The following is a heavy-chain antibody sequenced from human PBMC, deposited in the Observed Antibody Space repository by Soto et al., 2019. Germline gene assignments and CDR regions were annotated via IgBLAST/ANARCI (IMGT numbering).Heavy chain of an antibody. V-gene: IGHV1-69*13. D-gene: IGHD2-15*01. CDR1: GGTFSSYA. CDR2: IIPIFGTA. J-gene: IGHJ5*02. CDR3: AREAGYCSGGSCYHTAKNWFDP. Sequence: ASVKVSCKASGGTFSSYAIRWVRQAPGQGLEWMGGIIPIFGTANYAQKFQGRVTITADESTSTAYMELSSLRSEDTAVYYCAREAGYCSGGSCYHTAKNWFDPWGQGTLVTVSS.